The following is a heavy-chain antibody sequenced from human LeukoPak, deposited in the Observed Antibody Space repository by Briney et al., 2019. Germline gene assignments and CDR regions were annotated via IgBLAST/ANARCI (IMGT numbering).Heavy chain of an antibody. V-gene: IGHV3-23*01. CDR1: GFTFSSYA. CDR3: AREATSIAARFYGMDV. CDR2: ISDSGART. Sequence: GGSLRLSCAASGFTFSSYAMTWVRQAPGKGLEWVSTISDSGARTNYADSAKGRFTISRDNSKNTLYLQMNSLRAEDTAVYYCAREATSIAARFYGMDVWGQGTTVTVSS. J-gene: IGHJ6*02. D-gene: IGHD6-6*01.